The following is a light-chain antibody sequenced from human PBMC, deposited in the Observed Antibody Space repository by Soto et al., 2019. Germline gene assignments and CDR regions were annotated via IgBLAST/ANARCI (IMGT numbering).Light chain of an antibody. J-gene: IGKJ2*01. V-gene: IGKV3-20*01. CDR1: QSVSNSF. CDR3: QQYSSLPHT. CDR2: GIS. Sequence: ESVLTQSPVTLYLSPGERATLSCRASQSVSNSFFAWYQQKPGQPPRLLIYGISNRATGIPDRFSGSGSGTDFTLTIRRLEPEDFVLYYCQQYSSLPHTFGQGTKLEVK.